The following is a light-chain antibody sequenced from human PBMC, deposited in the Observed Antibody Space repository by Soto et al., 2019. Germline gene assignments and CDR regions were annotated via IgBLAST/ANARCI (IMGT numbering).Light chain of an antibody. Sequence: IQMTQSPSSLSASVGDRVTITCRASQGIGNDLGWFQQKPGKPPKRLIYAASSLQSGVPSRFSGSGSATEFTLTISSLQPEDFATYYCLQHKNYPLAFGGGTKVEIK. CDR2: AAS. CDR3: LQHKNYPLA. J-gene: IGKJ4*01. CDR1: QGIGND. V-gene: IGKV1-17*01.